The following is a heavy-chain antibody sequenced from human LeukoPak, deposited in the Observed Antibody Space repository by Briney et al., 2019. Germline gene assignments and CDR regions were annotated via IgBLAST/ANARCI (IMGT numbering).Heavy chain of an antibody. CDR1: GGTFSSYA. Sequence: ASVKVSCKASGGTFSSYAISWVRQAPGQGLEWMGRIIPIFGTANYAQKLQGRVTMTTDTSTSTAYMELRSLRSDDTAVYYCARDLGDWGQGTLVTVSS. J-gene: IGHJ4*02. V-gene: IGHV1-69*05. CDR3: ARDLGD. CDR2: IIPIFGTA.